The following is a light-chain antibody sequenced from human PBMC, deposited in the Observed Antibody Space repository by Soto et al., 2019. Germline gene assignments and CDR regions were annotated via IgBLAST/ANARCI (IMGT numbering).Light chain of an antibody. J-gene: IGLJ3*02. V-gene: IGLV2-8*01. CDR2: EVN. CDR1: GSDVGGYKY. CDR3: SSYAASNSFM. Sequence: QSVLTQPASVSGSPGQSITISCTGTGSDVGGYKYVSWYQQHPGRAPKFLIYEVNKRPSGVPDRFSGSKSGNTASLTVSGLQAEDEADYYCSSYAASNSFMFGGGTKVTVL.